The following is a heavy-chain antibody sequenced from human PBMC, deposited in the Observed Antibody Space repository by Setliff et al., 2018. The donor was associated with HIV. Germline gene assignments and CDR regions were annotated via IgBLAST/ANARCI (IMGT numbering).Heavy chain of an antibody. V-gene: IGHV3-23*01. J-gene: IGHJ5*02. CDR2: INGDGDST. CDR3: AKDYTTTFWEYNWFDL. D-gene: IGHD3-3*01. CDR1: GFAFSFHA. Sequence: GGSLRLSCAASGFAFSFHAMTWVRQAPGKGLEWVSGINGDGDSTYYADSVKGRFTVSRDNSKDTLTLQMNDLRAEDTGLYYCAKDYTTTFWEYNWFDLWGQGTLVTVSS.